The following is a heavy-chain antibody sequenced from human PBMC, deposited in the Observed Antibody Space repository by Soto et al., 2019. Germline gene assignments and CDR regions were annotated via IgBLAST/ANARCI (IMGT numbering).Heavy chain of an antibody. CDR3: ARGSWKGVYEVVGVPASRPGIDN. Sequence: GKGLEWIGEINHSGSTNYNPSLKSRVTISVDTSKNQFSLELSSVTAADTAVYYCARGSWKGVYEVVGVPASRPGIDNWGQ. D-gene: IGHD2-2*01. V-gene: IGHV4-34*01. CDR2: INHSGST. J-gene: IGHJ4*02.